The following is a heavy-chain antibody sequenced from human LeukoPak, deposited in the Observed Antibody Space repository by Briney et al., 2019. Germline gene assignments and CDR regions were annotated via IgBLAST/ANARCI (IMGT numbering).Heavy chain of an antibody. V-gene: IGHV3-7*01. CDR1: GFTFSSYW. CDR2: IKQDGSEK. J-gene: IGHJ4*02. CDR3: AREAVVVPAAMPVRYFDY. D-gene: IGHD2-2*01. Sequence: PGGSLRLSCAASGFTFSSYWMSWVRQAPGKGLEWVANIKQDGSEKYYVDSVKGRFTISRDNAKNSLYLQMNSLRAEDTAVYYCAREAVVVPAAMPVRYFDYWGQGTLVTVSS.